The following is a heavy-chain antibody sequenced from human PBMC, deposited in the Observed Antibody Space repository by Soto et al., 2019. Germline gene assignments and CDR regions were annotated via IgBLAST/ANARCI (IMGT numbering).Heavy chain of an antibody. V-gene: IGHV3-21*02. CDR1: GFSFSTYN. Sequence: EVQVVESGGGLVKPGGSLRLSCATSGFSFSTYNMNWVRQAPGKGLEWVSSINGRSNYKYYTDSVKGRFAISRDNPKNSLYLHMDRLRVEDTAVYYCVREDGLVGSNSAFDYWGQGTLVTVSS. D-gene: IGHD1-26*01. CDR2: INGRSNYK. CDR3: VREDGLVGSNSAFDY. J-gene: IGHJ4*02.